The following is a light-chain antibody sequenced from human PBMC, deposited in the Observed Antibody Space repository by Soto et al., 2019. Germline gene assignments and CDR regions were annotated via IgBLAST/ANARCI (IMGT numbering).Light chain of an antibody. V-gene: IGLV2-11*01. CDR1: NSYIGNYNY. CDR3: CSYPGSHTWV. Sequence: QSALTQPRSVSGSPGQSVTISCTGTNSYIGNYNYVSWYQQHPGKAPKVMIYDVSKRPSGVPDRFSVSKSVNTASLTISGLQDEDEADYYCCSYPGSHTWVFGGGTQLTVL. CDR2: DVS. J-gene: IGLJ7*01.